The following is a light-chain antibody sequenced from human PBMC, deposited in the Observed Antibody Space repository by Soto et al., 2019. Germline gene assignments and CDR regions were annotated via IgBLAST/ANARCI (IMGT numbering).Light chain of an antibody. V-gene: IGLV2-14*01. J-gene: IGLJ1*01. Sequence: QSVLTQPASVSESPGQSITISCTGTITDVGAYNYVSWYQQHPGKAPKLLIYGVSSRPSGVSNRFSGSKSGNAAYLTISGLQADDEAEYYCSSYTSSITPYVFGTGTKVTVL. CDR2: GVS. CDR1: ITDVGAYNY. CDR3: SSYTSSITPYV.